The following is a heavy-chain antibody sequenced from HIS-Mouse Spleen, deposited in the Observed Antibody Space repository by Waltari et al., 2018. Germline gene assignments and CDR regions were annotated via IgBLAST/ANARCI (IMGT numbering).Heavy chain of an antibody. V-gene: IGHV4-39*07. CDR2: IYYSRRT. D-gene: IGHD6-13*01. CDR1: GGSISSSSYY. J-gene: IGHJ2*01. CDR3: AREIPYSSSWYDWYFDL. Sequence: QLQLQESGPGLVKPSETLSLTCTVSGGSISSSSYYWGWIGQPPGKGLEGIGIIYYSRRTYSTPSIKGRVTISVDTSKNQFSLKLSSVTAADTAVYYCAREIPYSSSWYDWYFDLWGRGTLVTVSS.